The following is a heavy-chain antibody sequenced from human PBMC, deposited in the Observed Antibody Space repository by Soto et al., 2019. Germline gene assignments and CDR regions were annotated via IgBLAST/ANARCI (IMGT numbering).Heavy chain of an antibody. CDR1: GGSFSGYY. CDR3: ASVSGYDTIFDY. CDR2: INHSGST. D-gene: IGHD5-12*01. Sequence: QVQLQQWGAGLLKPSETLSLTCAVYGGSFSGYYWSWIRQPPGKGLEWIGEINHSGSTNYNPSLKSRVTISVDTSKNQFSLKLSSVTAAATAVYYCASVSGYDTIFDYWGQGTLVTVSS. V-gene: IGHV4-34*01. J-gene: IGHJ4*02.